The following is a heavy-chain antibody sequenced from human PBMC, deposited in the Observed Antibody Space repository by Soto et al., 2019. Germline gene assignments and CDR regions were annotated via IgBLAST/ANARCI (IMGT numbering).Heavy chain of an antibody. CDR3: ARDSPPQGPSYYDILTGPCPDY. D-gene: IGHD3-9*01. Sequence: GGSLRLSCAASGFTFSSYAMHWVRQAPGKGLEWVAVISYDGSNKYYADSVKGRFTISRDNSKNTLYLQMNSLRAEDTAVYYCARDSPPQGPSYYDILTGPCPDYWGQGTLVTVSS. CDR2: ISYDGSNK. CDR1: GFTFSSYA. J-gene: IGHJ4*02. V-gene: IGHV3-30-3*01.